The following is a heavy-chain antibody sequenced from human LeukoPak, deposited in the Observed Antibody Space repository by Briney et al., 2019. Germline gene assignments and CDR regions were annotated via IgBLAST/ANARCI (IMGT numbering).Heavy chain of an antibody. J-gene: IGHJ4*02. D-gene: IGHD3-22*01. CDR2: IYYSGST. V-gene: IGHV4-59*01. CDR3: ARSSSYMRDYYDSSGYYGINFDY. Sequence: SETLSLTCTVSGGSISSYYWSWIRQPPGKGLEWIGYIYYSGSTNYNPSLKSRVTISVDTSKNQFSLKLSSVTAADTAVYYCARSSSYMRDYYDSSGYYGINFDYWGQGTLVTVSS. CDR1: GGSISSYY.